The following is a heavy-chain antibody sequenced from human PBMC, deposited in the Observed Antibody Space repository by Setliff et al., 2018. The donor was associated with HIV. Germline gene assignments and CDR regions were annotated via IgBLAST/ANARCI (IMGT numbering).Heavy chain of an antibody. V-gene: IGHV4-59*01. J-gene: IGHJ4*02. D-gene: IGHD4-17*01. CDR1: GGSMSSYY. CDR3: ARVGYGDISGLDY. CDR2: IYYSGST. Sequence: KPSETLSLTCTVSGGSMSSYYWSWIRQPPGKGLEWIGSIYYSGSTDYNPSLKSRVTITIDMSKNQFSLKLRSLTAADTAVYYCARVGYGDISGLDYWGQGTLVTVSS.